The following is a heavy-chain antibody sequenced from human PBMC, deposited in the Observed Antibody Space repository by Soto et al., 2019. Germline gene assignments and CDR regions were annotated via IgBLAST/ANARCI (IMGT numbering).Heavy chain of an antibody. CDR2: ISSSSSYT. CDR1: GFTFSDYY. V-gene: IGHV3-11*05. J-gene: IGHJ5*02. D-gene: IGHD3-10*01. CDR3: ARDHYGPGWFDP. Sequence: VGSLRLSCAASGFTFSDYYMSWIRQAPGKGLEWVSYISSSSSYTNYADSVKGRFTISRDNAKNSLYLQMNSLRAEDTAVYYCARDHYGPGWFDPWGQGTLVTVSS.